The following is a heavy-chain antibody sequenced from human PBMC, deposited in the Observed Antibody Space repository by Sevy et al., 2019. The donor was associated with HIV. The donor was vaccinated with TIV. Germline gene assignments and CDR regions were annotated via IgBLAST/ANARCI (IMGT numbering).Heavy chain of an antibody. V-gene: IGHV3-15*01. CDR2: IKSKTDGGTT. CDR1: GFTFSNAW. J-gene: IGHJ4*02. D-gene: IGHD3-10*01. CDR3: TTDSKKRGLSEPLDY. Sequence: GGSLRLSCAASGFTFSNAWMSWVRQAPGKGLEWVGRIKSKTDGGTTDYAAPVKGRFTISRDDSKNTLYLQMNSLKTEDTAIYYCTTDSKKRGLSEPLDYWGQGTLVTVSS.